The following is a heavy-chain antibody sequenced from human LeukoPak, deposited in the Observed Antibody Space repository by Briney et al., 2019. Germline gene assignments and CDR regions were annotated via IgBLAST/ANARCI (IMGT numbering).Heavy chain of an antibody. Sequence: SETLSLTCAVYGGSFSGYHWSWIRQPPGKGLEWIGEINHSGSTNYNPSLKSRVTISVDTSKNQFSLKLSSVTAADTAVYYCARDLYGDWGGGDYWGQGTLVTVSS. D-gene: IGHD4-17*01. J-gene: IGHJ4*02. CDR1: GGSFSGYH. CDR2: INHSGST. V-gene: IGHV4-34*01. CDR3: ARDLYGDWGGGDY.